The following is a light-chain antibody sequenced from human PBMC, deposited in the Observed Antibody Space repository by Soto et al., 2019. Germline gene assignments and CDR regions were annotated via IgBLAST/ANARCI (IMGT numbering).Light chain of an antibody. CDR3: QQRSNWPPYT. J-gene: IGKJ2*01. CDR2: DAS. Sequence: EIVLTQSPATLSLSPGERATLSCRASQSVSSYLACYQQKPGQAPRLLIYDASNRATGIPARFSGSGSGTDFTLTISSLEPEDFAVYYCQQRSNWPPYTFVQGTKLEIK. CDR1: QSVSSY. V-gene: IGKV3-11*01.